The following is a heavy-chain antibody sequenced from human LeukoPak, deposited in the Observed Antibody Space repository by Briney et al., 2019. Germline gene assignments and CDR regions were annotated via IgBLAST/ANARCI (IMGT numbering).Heavy chain of an antibody. CDR2: IYHSGST. D-gene: IGHD2-15*01. Sequence: SETLSLTCTVSGGSISYYYWSWIRQPPGKGLEWIGHIYHSGSTNNNPSFKSRVTISVDTSKNHFSLELSSVTAADTAVYYCVRHAATRHNYGMDVWGQGTTVTVSS. CDR1: GGSISYYY. CDR3: VRHAATRHNYGMDV. J-gene: IGHJ6*02. V-gene: IGHV4-59*08.